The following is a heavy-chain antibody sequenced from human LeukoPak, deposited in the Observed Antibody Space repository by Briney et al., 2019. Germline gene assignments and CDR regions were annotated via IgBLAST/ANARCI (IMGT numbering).Heavy chain of an antibody. V-gene: IGHV3-7*05. Sequence: GGSLRLSCAASGFTFRNYWMSWVRQAPGKGLEFVANIKQEGSEKYYVDSVKGRFTISRDNAKNSLYLQMDGLRAEDTAVYYCAANGGPFDFWGQGTLVTVSA. CDR1: GFTFRNYW. J-gene: IGHJ4*02. CDR2: IKQEGSEK. D-gene: IGHD4-23*01. CDR3: AANGGPFDF.